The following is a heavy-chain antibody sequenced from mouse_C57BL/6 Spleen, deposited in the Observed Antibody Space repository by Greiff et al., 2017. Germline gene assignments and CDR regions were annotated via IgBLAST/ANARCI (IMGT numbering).Heavy chain of an antibody. CDR2: LYPGDGDT. J-gene: IGHJ4*01. CDR3: ASYGYAMDY. V-gene: IGHV1-82*01. Sequence: QVQLQQSGPELVKPGASVKISCKASGYAFSSSWMNWVKQRPGKGLEWIGRLYPGDGDTNYNGKFKGKATLTADKSSSTAYMQLSSLTSEDSAVYFCASYGYAMDYWGQGTSVTVSS. CDR1: GYAFSSSW. D-gene: IGHD1-1*01.